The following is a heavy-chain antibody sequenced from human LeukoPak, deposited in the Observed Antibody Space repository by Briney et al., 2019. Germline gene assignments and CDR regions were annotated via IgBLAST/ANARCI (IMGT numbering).Heavy chain of an antibody. Sequence: PSETLSLTCTVSGGSISSSNYYWGWIRQPPGKGLEWIGSIYYSGSTYYNPSLKSRVTISVDTSKNQFSLKLSSVTAADTAVYYCARHVAYHYDGADYWSQGTLVTVSS. J-gene: IGHJ4*02. V-gene: IGHV4-39*01. CDR3: ARHVAYHYDGADY. D-gene: IGHD3-22*01. CDR2: IYYSGST. CDR1: GGSISSSNYY.